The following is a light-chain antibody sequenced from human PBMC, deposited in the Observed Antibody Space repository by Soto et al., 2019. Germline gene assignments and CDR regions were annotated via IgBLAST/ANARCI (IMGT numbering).Light chain of an antibody. V-gene: IGKV1-6*01. CDR3: LQDYNYPRT. J-gene: IGKJ2*01. CDR2: AAS. Sequence: QMTQSPSSLSASVGEKIIITCRASRDVGSDVSWYQQKPGQAPKLLIYAASNLESGIPSRFSGSGSGTDFTLTISSLQPEDFATYYCLQDYNYPRTFGQGTKLEIK. CDR1: RDVGSD.